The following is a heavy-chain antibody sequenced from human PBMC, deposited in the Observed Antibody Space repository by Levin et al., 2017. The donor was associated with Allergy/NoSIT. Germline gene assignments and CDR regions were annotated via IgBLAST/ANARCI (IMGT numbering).Heavy chain of an antibody. Sequence: GGSLRLSCAASGFTFSSYAMSWVRQAPGKGLEWVSAISGSGGSTYYADSVKGRFTISRDNSKNTLYLQMNSLRAEDTAVYYCANGIIYYYGSGSYHPTPDYWGQGTLVTVSS. CDR1: GFTFSSYA. V-gene: IGHV3-23*01. D-gene: IGHD3-10*01. J-gene: IGHJ4*02. CDR2: ISGSGGST. CDR3: ANGIIYYYGSGSYHPTPDY.